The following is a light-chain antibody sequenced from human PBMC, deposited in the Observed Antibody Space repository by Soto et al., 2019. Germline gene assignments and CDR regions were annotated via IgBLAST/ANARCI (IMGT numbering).Light chain of an antibody. J-gene: IGKJ1*01. CDR3: QQYNSYPWT. CDR1: QSISSW. Sequence: DMQMTQSPSTLSASVGGRVAITSRASQSISSWLAWYQQKPGKAPKLLIYDASSLESGVPSRFSGSGSGTEFTLTISSPQPDDFATYYCQQYNSYPWTFGQGTKVDIK. V-gene: IGKV1-5*01. CDR2: DAS.